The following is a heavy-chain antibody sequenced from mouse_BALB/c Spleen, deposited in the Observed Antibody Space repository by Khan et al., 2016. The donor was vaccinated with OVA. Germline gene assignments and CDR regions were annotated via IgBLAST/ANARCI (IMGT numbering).Heavy chain of an antibody. J-gene: IGHJ3*01. D-gene: IGHD1-1*01. V-gene: IGHV1-77*01. CDR2: IYPGSGST. Sequence: QVQLQQSGPELVKPGASVKMSCKVSGYTFTDYVISWVKQRTGQGLEWIGEIYPGSGSTYYNEKFKGKATLTADTSSNTVNMQVSSLTSEDSAVFFCARSYDGAWFTYWGQGTLVTVSA. CDR3: ARSYDGAWFTY. CDR1: GYTFTDYV.